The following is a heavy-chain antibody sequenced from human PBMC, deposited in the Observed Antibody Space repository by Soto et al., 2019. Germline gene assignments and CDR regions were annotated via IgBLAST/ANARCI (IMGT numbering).Heavy chain of an antibody. Sequence: SETLSLTCIVSGGSISSSSYYWGWIRQPPGKGLEWIASIYYSGSTYYNPSLESRVTISVDTSKNQFSLKLSSVTAADTAVYYCAILRGYLDYWGQGTMVTVSS. CDR3: AILRGYLDY. V-gene: IGHV4-39*01. CDR2: IYYSGST. D-gene: IGHD2-15*01. CDR1: GGSISSSSYY. J-gene: IGHJ4*02.